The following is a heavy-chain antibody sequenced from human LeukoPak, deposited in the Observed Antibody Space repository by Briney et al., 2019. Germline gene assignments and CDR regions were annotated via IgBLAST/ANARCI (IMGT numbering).Heavy chain of an antibody. CDR1: GFSFSSYS. J-gene: IGHJ4*02. V-gene: IGHV3-21*01. CDR2: ISSSSSYI. Sequence: GGSLRLSCAASGFSFSSYSMNWVRQAPGKGLEWVSSISSSSSYIYYADSVKGRFTISRDNAKNSLYLQMNSLRAEDTAVYYCARDDSSGYEDYWGQGTLVTVSS. D-gene: IGHD6-19*01. CDR3: ARDDSSGYEDY.